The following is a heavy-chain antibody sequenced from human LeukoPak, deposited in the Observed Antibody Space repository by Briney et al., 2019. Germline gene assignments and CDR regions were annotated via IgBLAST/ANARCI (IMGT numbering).Heavy chain of an antibody. CDR1: GFTFSSYA. D-gene: IGHD6-19*01. CDR3: ASSISSGWYLDY. V-gene: IGHV3-30-3*01. CDR2: ISYDGSNK. J-gene: IGHJ4*02. Sequence: PGGSLRLSCAASGFTFSSYAMHWVRQAPGKGLEWVAVISYDGSNKYYADSVKGRFTISRDNSKNTLYLQMNSLRAEDTAVYYCASSISSGWYLDYWGQGTLVTVSS.